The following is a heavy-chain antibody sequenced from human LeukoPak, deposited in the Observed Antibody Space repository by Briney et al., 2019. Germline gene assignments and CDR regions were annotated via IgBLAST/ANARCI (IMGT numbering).Heavy chain of an antibody. CDR2: IILIFGTA. CDR3: AREAGTIFVTNSPMRWDFDY. V-gene: IGHV1-69*13. J-gene: IGHJ4*02. D-gene: IGHD3-9*01. Sequence: GASVKVSCKASGGTFSSYAISWVRQAPGQGLELMGGIILIFGTANSAQKFQGRVTITADESTSTAYMELSSLRSEDTAVYYCAREAGTIFVTNSPMRWDFDYWGQGTLVTVSS. CDR1: GGTFSSYA.